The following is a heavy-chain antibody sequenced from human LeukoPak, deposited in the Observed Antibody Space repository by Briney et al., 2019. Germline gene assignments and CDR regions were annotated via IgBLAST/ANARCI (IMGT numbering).Heavy chain of an antibody. D-gene: IGHD7-27*01. V-gene: IGHV1-2*02. Sequence: GASVKVSCKASGYTFTGYYIHWVRQAPGQGLEWMGWINPNSGDTNYAQKFQGRVTMTRDTSISTVYMELSRLRSDDTAVYYCARVPGAFDIWGQGTMVTVSS. CDR3: ARVPGAFDI. CDR1: GYTFTGYY. J-gene: IGHJ3*02. CDR2: INPNSGDT.